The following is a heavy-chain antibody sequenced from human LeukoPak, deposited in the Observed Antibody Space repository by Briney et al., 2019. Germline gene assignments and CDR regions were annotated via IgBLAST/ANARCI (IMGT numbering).Heavy chain of an antibody. J-gene: IGHJ5*02. CDR1: GESFSGYY. D-gene: IGHD6-13*01. CDR2: INHSGST. Sequence: PSETLSLTCAVYGESFSGYYGNWIRQPPGKGLEWIGEINHSGSTNYNPSLKSRVTISVDTSKNQFSLKLTSVTAADTAVYYCAKTLIRAMTAAGSLCPWGQGTLVIVSS. V-gene: IGHV4-34*01. CDR3: AKTLIRAMTAAGSLCP.